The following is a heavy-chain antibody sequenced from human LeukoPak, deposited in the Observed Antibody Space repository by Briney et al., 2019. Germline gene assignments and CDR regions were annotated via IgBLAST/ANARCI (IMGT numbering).Heavy chain of an antibody. J-gene: IGHJ6*03. V-gene: IGHV5-51*01. CDR1: GYSFTSSW. CDR3: ARHRTDYGDHYYFYYMDV. Sequence: GESLKISCKGSGYSFTSSWIGWVRQMPGKGLEWMGIIYPGDSDTRYSPSFQGQVTISADKSISTAYLQWSSLKASGTAMYYCARHRTDYGDHYYFYYMDVWGKGTTVTVSS. D-gene: IGHD4-17*01. CDR2: IYPGDSDT.